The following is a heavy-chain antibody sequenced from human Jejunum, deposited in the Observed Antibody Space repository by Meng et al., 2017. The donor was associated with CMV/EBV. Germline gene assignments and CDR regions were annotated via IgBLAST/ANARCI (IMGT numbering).Heavy chain of an antibody. D-gene: IGHD3-10*01. CDR2: SSSSGSTI. CDR3: ARQIRPIDY. J-gene: IGHJ4*02. Sequence: LSFSCAASGLIFGAYYMNGSRQAPGKGREWVSYSSSSGSTIYYADSVKGRFTISRDNAKNSLYLQMNSLRADDTAVYYCARQIRPIDYWGQGTLVTVSS. V-gene: IGHV3-11*01. CDR1: GLIFGAYY.